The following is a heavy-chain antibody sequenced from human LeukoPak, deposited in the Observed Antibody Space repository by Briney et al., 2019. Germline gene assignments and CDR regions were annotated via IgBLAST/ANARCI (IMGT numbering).Heavy chain of an antibody. D-gene: IGHD3-22*01. Sequence: SVKVSCKASGGTFSSYAISWVRQAPGQGLEWMGRIIPILGIANYAQKFRGRVTITADKSTSTAYMELSSLRSEDTAVYYCARDATYYYDSSGYSHFDYWGQGTLVTVSS. J-gene: IGHJ4*02. V-gene: IGHV1-69*04. CDR2: IIPILGIA. CDR1: GGTFSSYA. CDR3: ARDATYYYDSSGYSHFDY.